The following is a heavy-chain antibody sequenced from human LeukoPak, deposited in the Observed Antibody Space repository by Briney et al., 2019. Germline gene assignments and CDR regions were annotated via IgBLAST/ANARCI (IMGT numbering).Heavy chain of an antibody. CDR2: ISSSSSTI. D-gene: IGHD3-16*02. CDR1: GFTFSSYG. Sequence: GGSLRLSCAASGFTFSSYGMTWVRQAPGKGLEWVSYISSSSSTIYYADSVKGRFTISRDNSKNTLYLQMNSLRAEDTAVYYCAKDLGFTFGGVIPHHYMDVWGKGTTVTISS. J-gene: IGHJ6*03. CDR3: AKDLGFTFGGVIPHHYMDV. V-gene: IGHV3-48*01.